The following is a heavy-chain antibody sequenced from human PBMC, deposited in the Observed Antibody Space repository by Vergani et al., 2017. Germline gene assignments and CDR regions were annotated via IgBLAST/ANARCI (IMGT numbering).Heavy chain of an antibody. D-gene: IGHD2/OR15-2a*01. CDR1: GGSISSYY. CDR2: INHSGST. J-gene: IGHJ5*02. Sequence: QVQLQESGPGLVKPSETLSLTCTVSGGSISSYYWSWIRQPPGKGLEWIGEINHSGSTNYNPSLKSRVTISVDTSKNQFSLKLSSVTAADTAVYYCARRRGAVDENIENWFDPWGQGTLVTVSS. V-gene: IGHV4-34*01. CDR3: ARRRGAVDENIENWFDP.